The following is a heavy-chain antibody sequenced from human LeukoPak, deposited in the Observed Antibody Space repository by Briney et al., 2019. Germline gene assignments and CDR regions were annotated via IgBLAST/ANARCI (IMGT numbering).Heavy chain of an antibody. Sequence: GESLKIYCKGSGYSFTNYWIAWVRQMPGKGLEWMGIIYPGDSDTRYSPSFQGQVTISADKSISTAYLQWNSLKASDTAMYYCARRHKRGAYSYGVDYWGQGTLVTVSS. CDR3: ARRHKRGAYSYGVDY. V-gene: IGHV5-51*01. J-gene: IGHJ4*02. D-gene: IGHD5-18*01. CDR1: GYSFTNYW. CDR2: IYPGDSDT.